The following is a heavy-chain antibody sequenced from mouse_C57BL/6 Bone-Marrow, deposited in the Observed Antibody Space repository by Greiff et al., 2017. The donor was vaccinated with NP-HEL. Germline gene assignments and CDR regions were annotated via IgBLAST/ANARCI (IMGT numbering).Heavy chain of an antibody. Sequence: EVKVEESGPGMVKPSQSLSLTCTVTGYSITSGYDWHWIRHFPGNKLEWMGYISYSGSTNYNPSLKSRISITHDTSKNHFFLKLNSVTTEDTATYYCARVDSNYGAWFAYWGQGTLVTVSA. CDR2: ISYSGST. CDR1: GYSITSGYD. D-gene: IGHD2-5*01. CDR3: ARVDSNYGAWFAY. J-gene: IGHJ3*01. V-gene: IGHV3-1*01.